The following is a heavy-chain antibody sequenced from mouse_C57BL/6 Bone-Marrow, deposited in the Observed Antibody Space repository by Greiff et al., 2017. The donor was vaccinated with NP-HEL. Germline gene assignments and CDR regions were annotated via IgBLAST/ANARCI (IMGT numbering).Heavy chain of an antibody. Sequence: VKLVESGPGLVAPSQSLSITCTVSGFSLTSYAISWVRQPPGKGLEWLGVIWTGGGTNYNSALKSRLSISKDNSKSQVFLKMNSLQTDDTARYYCARNQGSYDYDWFAYWGQGTLVTVSA. CDR1: GFSLTSYA. D-gene: IGHD2-4*01. V-gene: IGHV2-9-1*01. J-gene: IGHJ3*01. CDR3: ARNQGSYDYDWFAY. CDR2: IWTGGGT.